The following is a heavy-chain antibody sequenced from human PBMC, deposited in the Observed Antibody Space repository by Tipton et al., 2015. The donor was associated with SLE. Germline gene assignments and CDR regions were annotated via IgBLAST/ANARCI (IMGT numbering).Heavy chain of an antibody. CDR2: IYYSGGT. Sequence: TLSLTCTVSGGSISSYYWSWIRQPPGKGLERIGYIYYSGGTNYNPSLKSRVTISVDTSKNQFSLKLSSVTAADTAVYYCARGEKRLCDFWSGSGYYYYGMDVWGQGTTVTVSS. D-gene: IGHD3-3*01. V-gene: IGHV4-59*01. J-gene: IGHJ6*02. CDR1: GGSISSYY. CDR3: ARGEKRLCDFWSGSGYYYYGMDV.